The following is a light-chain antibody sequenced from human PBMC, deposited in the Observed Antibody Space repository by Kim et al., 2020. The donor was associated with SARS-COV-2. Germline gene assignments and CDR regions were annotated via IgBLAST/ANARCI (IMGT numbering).Light chain of an antibody. CDR2: WAS. Sequence: NVMTQSPDTPAVSLGDRATINCKASQSVSYSSNNKNYLAWYQQQPGQPPTLLIYWASTRESGVPDRVSGCGSGTDFTLTISRLQAEDVAVYDCHQYYITPWTFGQWTKV. CDR3: HQYYITPWT. J-gene: IGKJ1*01. CDR1: QSVSYSSNNKNY. V-gene: IGKV4-1*01.